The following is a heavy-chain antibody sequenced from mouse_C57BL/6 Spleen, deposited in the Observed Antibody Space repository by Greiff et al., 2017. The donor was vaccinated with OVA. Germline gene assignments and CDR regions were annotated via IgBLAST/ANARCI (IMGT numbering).Heavy chain of an antibody. D-gene: IGHD4-1*01. CDR2: LNPSTGGP. J-gene: IGHJ2*01. CDR3: ARSNSYFDD. Sequence: EVKLQQSGPELVKPGASVKISCKASGYSFTGYYMNWVKQSPEKSLEWIGELNPSTGGPTYNPKFKAKATLTVDKSTSTAYMQLKSLTSEDSAVYYCARSNSYFDDWGQGTTLTVSS. V-gene: IGHV1-42*01. CDR1: GYSFTGYY.